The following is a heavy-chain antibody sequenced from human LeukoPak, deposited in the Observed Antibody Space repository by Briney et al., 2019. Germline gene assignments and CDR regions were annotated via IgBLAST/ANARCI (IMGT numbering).Heavy chain of an antibody. Sequence: ASVKVSCKASGYTFTGYYIHWVRQAPGQGLEWMGWINPNSGDTNYAQKFQGEVTMTRDTSISTAYMELSRLRSDDTAVYYCARVEYDSSGYSITHFDYWGQGTLVTVSS. CDR1: GYTFTGYY. CDR3: ARVEYDSSGYSITHFDY. CDR2: INPNSGDT. D-gene: IGHD3-22*01. V-gene: IGHV1-2*02. J-gene: IGHJ4*02.